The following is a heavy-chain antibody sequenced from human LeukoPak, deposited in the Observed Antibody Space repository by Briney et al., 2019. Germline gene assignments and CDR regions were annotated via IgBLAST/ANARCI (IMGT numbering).Heavy chain of an antibody. Sequence: ASVKVSCKASGGTFSRYAISWVRQAPGQGLEWMGGYIPMFRTANYAQNFQNRVTITADESTSTFSMEVSSLRPEDTAVYFCAGASSKWELSFWGLGTLVTVSS. CDR1: GGTFSRYA. CDR3: AGASSKWELSF. V-gene: IGHV1-69*13. CDR2: YIPMFRTA. D-gene: IGHD1-26*01. J-gene: IGHJ4*02.